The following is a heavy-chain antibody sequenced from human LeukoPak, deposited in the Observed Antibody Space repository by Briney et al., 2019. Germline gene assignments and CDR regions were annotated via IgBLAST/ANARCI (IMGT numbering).Heavy chain of an antibody. J-gene: IGHJ4*02. D-gene: IGHD2/OR15-2a*01. CDR2: VDPEDGET. V-gene: IGHV1-69-2*01. CDR1: GYSFTDYY. Sequence: GASVKVSCKASGYSFTDYYMHWVQQAPGKGLEWMGRVDPEDGETIYAENFQGRVTMTADTSTDTAYMELRSDDTAVYYCTSMSAAYFLVWGQGTLVTVPS. CDR3: TSMSAAYFLV.